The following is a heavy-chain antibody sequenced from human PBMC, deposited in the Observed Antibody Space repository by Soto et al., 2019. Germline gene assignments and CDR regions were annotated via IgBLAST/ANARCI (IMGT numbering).Heavy chain of an antibody. CDR2: INAGNGNT. J-gene: IGHJ5*02. Sequence: QVQLVQSGAEVKKPGASEKVSCKASGYTFTSYAMHWVRQAPGQRLEWMGWINAGNGNTKYSQKFQGRVTITRDTSASTAYMELGSLRSEDTAVYYCARAPIAAPRENWFDPWGQGTLVTVSS. CDR3: ARAPIAAPRENWFDP. CDR1: GYTFTSYA. V-gene: IGHV1-3*01. D-gene: IGHD6-13*01.